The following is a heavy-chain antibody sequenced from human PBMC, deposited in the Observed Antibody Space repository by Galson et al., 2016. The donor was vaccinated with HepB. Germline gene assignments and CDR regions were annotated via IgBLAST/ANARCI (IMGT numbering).Heavy chain of an antibody. J-gene: IGHJ4*02. V-gene: IGHV3-72*01. CDR2: SRNKASRFTT. D-gene: IGHD1-14*01. CDR3: IRVAGNYYPDY. CDR1: GFTLDDYY. Sequence: SLRLSCAASGFTLDDYYMEWVRQAPGKGLEWVARSRNKASRFTTGHAPSVRGRFTISRHDSESLLYLQMNGLRTDDTAVYYCIRVAGNYYPDYWGQGTLVTVSS.